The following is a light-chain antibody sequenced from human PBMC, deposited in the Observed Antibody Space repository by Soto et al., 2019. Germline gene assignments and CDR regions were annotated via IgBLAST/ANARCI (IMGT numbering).Light chain of an antibody. CDR1: SGHSNYA. CDR3: QTWGSGIVV. Sequence: QPVLTQSPSASASLGASVKLTCTLSSGHSNYAIAWHQQQSEKGPRYLMKLNSDGSHSKGDWIPDRFSGSSSGAERYLTISSLQYEDEDDYYCQTWGSGIVVFGGGTKLTVL. J-gene: IGLJ2*01. CDR2: LNSDGSH. V-gene: IGLV4-69*01.